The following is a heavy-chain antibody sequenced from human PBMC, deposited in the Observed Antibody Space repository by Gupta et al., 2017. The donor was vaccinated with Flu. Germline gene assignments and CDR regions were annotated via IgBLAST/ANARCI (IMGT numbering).Heavy chain of an antibody. CDR2: ISGSGANT. J-gene: IGHJ4*02. CDR3: AKDQAPLVGASDY. D-gene: IGHD1-26*01. CDR1: A. V-gene: IGHV3-23*01. Sequence: AMSWVRQAPGRGLEWVSTISGSGANTYYADSVKGRFTISRDSSNNSLFLQINSLRAEDTAVYYCAKDQAPLVGASDYWGQGTLVTVSS.